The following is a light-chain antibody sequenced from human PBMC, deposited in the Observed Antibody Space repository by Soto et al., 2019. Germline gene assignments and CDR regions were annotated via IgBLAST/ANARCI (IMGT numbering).Light chain of an antibody. CDR2: GAS. CDR3: QQYGSSPALT. V-gene: IGKV3-20*01. CDR1: QSVSSSY. J-gene: IGKJ4*01. Sequence: EIVLTQSPGTLSLSPGERATLSCRASQSVSSSYLAWYQQKPGQAPRLLIYGASRRATDIPDRFSGSGSGTDFTLTISRLEPEEFAVYYCQQYGSSPALTFGGGTKVEIK.